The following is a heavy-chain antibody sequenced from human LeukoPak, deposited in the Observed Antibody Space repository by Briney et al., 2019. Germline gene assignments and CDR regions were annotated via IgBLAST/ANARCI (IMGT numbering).Heavy chain of an antibody. CDR3: ARDSRDGPSYYDFWSGYDARALFDP. CDR2: INPNSGGT. CDR1: GYTFTGYY. D-gene: IGHD3-3*01. V-gene: IGHV1-2*02. Sequence: ASVKVSCKASGYTFTGYYMHWVRQAPGQGLEWMGWINPNSGGTNYAQKFQGRVTMTRDTSISTACMELSRLRSDDTAVYYCARDSRDGPSYYDFWSGYDARALFDPWGQGTLVTVSS. J-gene: IGHJ5*02.